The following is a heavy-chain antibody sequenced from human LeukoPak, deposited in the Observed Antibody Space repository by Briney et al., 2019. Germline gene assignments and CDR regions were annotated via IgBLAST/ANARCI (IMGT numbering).Heavy chain of an antibody. V-gene: IGHV4-39*02. J-gene: IGHJ4*02. CDR2: IYYSGNT. CDR1: GVSISSSNSY. Sequence: SETLSLTCTVSGVSISSSNSYWGWIRQPPGKGLEWIGSIYYSGNTYYNTSLKSQVSISIDTSKNQFSLRLTSVTAADTAVYYCAKEWELFFDYWGQGTLVTVSS. CDR3: AKEWELFFDY. D-gene: IGHD1-26*01.